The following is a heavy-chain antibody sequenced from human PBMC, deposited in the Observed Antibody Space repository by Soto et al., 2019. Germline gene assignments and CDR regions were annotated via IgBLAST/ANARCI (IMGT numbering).Heavy chain of an antibody. Sequence: EVQLMESGGGLVQPGGSLRLSCATSGFTFSIYEMNWVRQAPGKGLEWVSYISTSGTTVYYADSVKGRFTISRDNARNSLYLQMNSLRAEDTAIYYCAREIWSGSDAFDIWGQGTMITVSS. D-gene: IGHD3-3*01. CDR2: ISTSGTTV. J-gene: IGHJ3*02. V-gene: IGHV3-48*03. CDR1: GFTFSIYE. CDR3: AREIWSGSDAFDI.